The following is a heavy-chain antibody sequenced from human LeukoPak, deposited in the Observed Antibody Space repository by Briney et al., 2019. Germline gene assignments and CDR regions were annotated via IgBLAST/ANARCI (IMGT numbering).Heavy chain of an antibody. Sequence: ASVKVSCKASGYTFTSYYMHWVRQAPGQGLEWMGVINPSGGSTSYAQKFQGGVTMTRDTSTSTVYMELSSLRSEDTAVYYCARGRAHYYDSSGYYYYFDYWGQGTLVTVSS. CDR1: GYTFTSYY. CDR2: INPSGGST. J-gene: IGHJ4*02. D-gene: IGHD3-22*01. V-gene: IGHV1-46*01. CDR3: ARGRAHYYDSSGYYYYFDY.